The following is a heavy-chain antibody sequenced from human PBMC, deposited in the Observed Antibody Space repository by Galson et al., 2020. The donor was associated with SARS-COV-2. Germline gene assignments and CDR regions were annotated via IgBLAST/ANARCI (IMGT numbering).Heavy chain of an antibody. Sequence: GGSLRLSCAASGFTFSSYWMSWVRQAPGKGLEWVANIKQDGSEKYYVDSVKGRFTISRDNAKNSLYLQMNSLRAEDTAVYYCAREVATIGNYYYGMDVWGQGTTLTVSS. V-gene: IGHV3-7*01. CDR2: IKQDGSEK. J-gene: IGHJ6*02. D-gene: IGHD5-12*01. CDR1: GFTFSSYW. CDR3: AREVATIGNYYYGMDV.